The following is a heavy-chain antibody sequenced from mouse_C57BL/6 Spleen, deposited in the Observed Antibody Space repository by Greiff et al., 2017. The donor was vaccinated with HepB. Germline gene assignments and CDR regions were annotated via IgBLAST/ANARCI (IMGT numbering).Heavy chain of an antibody. CDR2: IDPSDSYT. Sequence: VQLQQPGAELVMPGASVKLSCKASGYTFTSYWMHWVKQRPGQGLEWIGEIDPSDSYTNYNQKFKGKSTLTVDRSSSTAYMQLSSLTSEDSAVYYCARSGYYGSSYSAWFAYWGQGTLVTVSA. J-gene: IGHJ3*01. CDR1: GYTFTSYW. V-gene: IGHV1-69*01. CDR3: ARSGYYGSSYSAWFAY. D-gene: IGHD1-1*01.